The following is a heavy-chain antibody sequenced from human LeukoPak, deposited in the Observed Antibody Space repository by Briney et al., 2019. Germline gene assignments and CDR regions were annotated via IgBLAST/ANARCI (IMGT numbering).Heavy chain of an antibody. D-gene: IGHD2-15*01. V-gene: IGHV3-30*03. J-gene: IGHJ5*02. CDR3: APGRGYCSGGSCGGFDP. CDR1: GFTFSSYG. Sequence: GGSLRLSCAASGFTFSSYGMHWVRQAPGKGLEWVAVISYDGLNKYYADSVKGRFTISRDNSKNTLYLQMNSLRAEDTAVYYCAPGRGYCSGGSCGGFDPWGQGTLVTVSS. CDR2: ISYDGLNK.